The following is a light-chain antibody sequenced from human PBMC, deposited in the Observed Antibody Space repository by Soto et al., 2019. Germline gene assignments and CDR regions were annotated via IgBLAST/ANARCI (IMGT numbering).Light chain of an antibody. CDR1: QSVLFSSNNKNY. CDR3: QQYYSKPLT. V-gene: IGKV4-1*01. J-gene: IGKJ4*01. Sequence: DIVMTQSPDSLAVSLGERATINCKSSQSVLFSSNNKNYLGWYQQKAGQPPKLLIYWASTRESGVPDRFSGSGSGTDFTLTISSLQAEDVAVYYCQQYYSKPLTFGGGTKVEIK. CDR2: WAS.